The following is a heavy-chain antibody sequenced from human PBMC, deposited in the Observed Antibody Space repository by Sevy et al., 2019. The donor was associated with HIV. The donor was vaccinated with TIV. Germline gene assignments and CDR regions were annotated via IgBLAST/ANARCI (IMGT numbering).Heavy chain of an antibody. Sequence: GGSLRLSCAASGFTFMDYGMQWVRQASGKGLEWVGRIRSKGNSYATAYAASVKGRFTISRDDSKNMVYLQMNSLKTEDTAVYYCTRGGARDSSSWYDYFDYWGQGTLVTVSS. V-gene: IGHV3-73*01. CDR2: IRSKGNSYAT. J-gene: IGHJ4*02. CDR3: TRGGARDSSSWYDYFDY. D-gene: IGHD6-13*01. CDR1: GFTFMDYG.